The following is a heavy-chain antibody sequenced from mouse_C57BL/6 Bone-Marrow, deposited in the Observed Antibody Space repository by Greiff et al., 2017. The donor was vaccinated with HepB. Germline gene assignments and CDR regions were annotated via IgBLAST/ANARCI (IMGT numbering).Heavy chain of an antibody. Sequence: VQLVESGPELVKPGASVKISCKASGYAFSSSWMNWVKQRPGKGLEWIGRIYPGDGDTNYNGKFKGKATLTADKSSSTAYMQLSSLTSEDSAVYFCATTVVSYYFDYWGQGTTLTVSS. D-gene: IGHD1-1*01. CDR2: IYPGDGDT. J-gene: IGHJ2*01. V-gene: IGHV1-82*01. CDR1: GYAFSSSW. CDR3: ATTVVSYYFDY.